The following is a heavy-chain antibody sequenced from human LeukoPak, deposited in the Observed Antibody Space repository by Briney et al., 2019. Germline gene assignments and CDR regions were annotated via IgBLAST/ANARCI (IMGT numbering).Heavy chain of an antibody. Sequence: PSETLSLTCTVSGGSISSYHWSWIRQPAGKGLEWIGRIYTSGSTNYNPSLKRRVTMSVDTSKTQFSLLLSSVTAADTAVYYCARLMALAGHRGAFDIWGQGTMVTVSS. CDR2: IYTSGST. D-gene: IGHD6-19*01. CDR3: ARLMALAGHRGAFDI. J-gene: IGHJ3*02. V-gene: IGHV4-4*07. CDR1: GGSISSYH.